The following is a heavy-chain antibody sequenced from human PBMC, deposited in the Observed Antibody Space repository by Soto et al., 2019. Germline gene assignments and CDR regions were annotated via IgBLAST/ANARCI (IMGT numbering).Heavy chain of an antibody. J-gene: IGHJ6*02. Sequence: ASVKVSCKASGYTFNGHAIHWVRQAPGQRLEWMGWINAGNGNTKYSQNFKGRVTMTADTSTSTAYMELRSLRSDDTAIYYCTREGSAPYYYYGMDAWGQGTTVTVSS. D-gene: IGHD3-10*01. CDR1: GYTFNGHA. CDR2: INAGNGNT. V-gene: IGHV1-3*01. CDR3: TREGSAPYYYYGMDA.